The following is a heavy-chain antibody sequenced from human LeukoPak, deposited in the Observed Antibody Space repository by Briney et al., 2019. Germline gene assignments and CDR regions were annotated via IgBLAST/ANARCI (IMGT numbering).Heavy chain of an antibody. D-gene: IGHD4-17*01. V-gene: IGHV4-34*01. CDR3: ASGTTVTNFAY. Sequence: SETLSLTCAVYGGSFSGYYWSWIRQPPGKGLEWIGEINHSGSTNYNPSLKSRVTISVDTSKNQFSLKLSSVTAADTAVYYCASGTTVTNFAYWGQGTLVTVSS. CDR1: GGSFSGYY. CDR2: INHSGST. J-gene: IGHJ4*02.